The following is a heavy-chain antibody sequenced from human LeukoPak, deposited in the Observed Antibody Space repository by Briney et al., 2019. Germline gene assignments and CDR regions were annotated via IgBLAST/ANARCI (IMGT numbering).Heavy chain of an antibody. CDR3: ARGVAGSGSTPNY. CDR2: IYTSGST. V-gene: IGHV4-61*02. CDR1: GGSISSGSYY. J-gene: IGHJ4*02. D-gene: IGHD1-26*01. Sequence: SQTLSLTCTVSGGSISSGSYYWSWIRQPAGKGLEWIGRIYTSGSTNYNPSLKSRVTISVDTSKNQFSLELSSVTAADTAVYYCARGVAGSGSTPNYWGQRTLVTVSS.